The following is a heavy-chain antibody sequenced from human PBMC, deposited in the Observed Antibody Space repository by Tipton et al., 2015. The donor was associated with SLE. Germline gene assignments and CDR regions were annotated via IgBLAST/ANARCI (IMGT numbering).Heavy chain of an antibody. J-gene: IGHJ4*02. Sequence: QSGAEVKKPGSSVKVSCRASGGTFSYYAISWVRQAPGQGLEWMGGIIPIFGTTHYAQKFQGRVTITADESTSTAYMELSSLRSEDTAVYYCARDFYDCIWGSYRLALFDYWGQGTLITFSS. CDR2: IIPIFGTT. D-gene: IGHD3-16*02. CDR3: ARDFYDCIWGSYRLALFDY. V-gene: IGHV1-69*01. CDR1: GGTFSYYA.